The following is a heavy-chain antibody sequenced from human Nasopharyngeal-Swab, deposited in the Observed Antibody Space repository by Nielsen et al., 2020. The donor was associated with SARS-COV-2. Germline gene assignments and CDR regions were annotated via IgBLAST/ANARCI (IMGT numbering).Heavy chain of an antibody. J-gene: IGHJ4*02. CDR1: GFTFSSHW. Sequence: GESLKISCAASGFTFSSHWMHWVRQAPGKGLVWVSRINSDGSSTTYAGSVKGRFTISRDNAKNTLYLQMNSLRAEDTAVYYCARGSYYGSGSSVDYWGQGTLVTVSS. D-gene: IGHD3-10*01. CDR2: INSDGSST. CDR3: ARGSYYGSGSSVDY. V-gene: IGHV3-74*01.